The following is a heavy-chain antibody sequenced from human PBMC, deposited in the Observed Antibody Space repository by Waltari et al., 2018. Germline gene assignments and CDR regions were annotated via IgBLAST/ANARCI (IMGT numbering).Heavy chain of an antibody. Sequence: EVQLVESGGGLVKPGGSLRLSCAASGFTFSSYSMNWVRQAPGKGLEWVSCITSRSSYIYYTDSVKGRFTISRDNAKNSLYLQMNSLRAEDTAVYYCARDPLHYYGSGSLYYFDYWGQGTLVTVSS. CDR2: ITSRSSYI. CDR3: ARDPLHYYGSGSLYYFDY. V-gene: IGHV3-21*01. CDR1: GFTFSSYS. D-gene: IGHD3-10*01. J-gene: IGHJ4*02.